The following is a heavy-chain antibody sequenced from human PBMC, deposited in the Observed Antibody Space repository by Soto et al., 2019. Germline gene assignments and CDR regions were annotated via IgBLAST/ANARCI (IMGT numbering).Heavy chain of an antibody. Sequence: PGGSLRLSCAASGFTFSNHGMIWVRQAPGKGLEWISYISSSSSSIAYADSVKGRFTISRDNSKNTLYLQMNSLRAEDTAIYYCAKGLLVSRYFDWLSYPFDYWGQGTLVTVSS. CDR2: ISSSSSSI. D-gene: IGHD3-9*01. CDR1: GFTFSNHG. J-gene: IGHJ4*02. V-gene: IGHV3-48*01. CDR3: AKGLLVSRYFDWLSYPFDY.